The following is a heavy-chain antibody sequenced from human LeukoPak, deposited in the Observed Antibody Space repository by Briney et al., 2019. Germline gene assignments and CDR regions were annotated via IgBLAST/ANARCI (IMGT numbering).Heavy chain of an antibody. CDR2: INSDASTT. CDR1: GFTFSSYW. D-gene: IGHD1-26*01. Sequence: GGSLRLSYAASGFTFSSYWMHWVRQAPGKGLVWVSRINSDASTTSYADSVKGRFTISRDNAKNTLHLQMNSLRAEDTAVYYCTRVAGSGSVDWGQGTLVTVSS. V-gene: IGHV3-74*01. J-gene: IGHJ4*02. CDR3: TRVAGSGSVD.